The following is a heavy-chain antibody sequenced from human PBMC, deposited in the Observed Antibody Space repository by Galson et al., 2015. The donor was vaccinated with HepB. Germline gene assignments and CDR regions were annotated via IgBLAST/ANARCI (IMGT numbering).Heavy chain of an antibody. V-gene: IGHV3-21*01. J-gene: IGHJ4*02. Sequence: SLRLSCAASGFTFSSYSVNWVRQAPGKGLEWVSSISSSSNYIYYADSVKGRFTIFRDNAKNSVSLQMNSLRAEDTAVYYCARMYSSGWYGGSLDYWGQGTLVTVSS. CDR1: GFTFSSYS. CDR3: ARMYSSGWYGGSLDY. CDR2: ISSSSNYI. D-gene: IGHD6-19*01.